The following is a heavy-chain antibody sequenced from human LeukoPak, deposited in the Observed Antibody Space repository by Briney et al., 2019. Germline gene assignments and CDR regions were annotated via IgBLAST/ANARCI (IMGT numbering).Heavy chain of an antibody. CDR1: GFTFSSYA. J-gene: IGHJ3*02. CDR3: ARYPFCGGDCYDDAFDI. D-gene: IGHD2-21*01. V-gene: IGHV3-30-3*01. Sequence: GGSLRLSCAASGFTFSSYAMHWVRQAPGKGLEWVAVISYDGSNKYYADSVKGRFTISRDNSKNTLYLQMNSLRAEDTAVYYCARYPFCGGDCYDDAFDIWGQGTTVTVSS. CDR2: ISYDGSNK.